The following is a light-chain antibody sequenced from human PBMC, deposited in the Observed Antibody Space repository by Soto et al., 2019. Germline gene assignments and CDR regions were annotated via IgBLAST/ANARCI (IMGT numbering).Light chain of an antibody. CDR1: QGIRSY. V-gene: IGKV1-8*01. CDR2: AAS. Sequence: RASQGIRSYLAWYQQKPGKAPKLLIYAASTLQSGVPSRFSGSGSGSEISLTIASLQPKGIAIFYCAPCPSYETCGQGTKVDIK. J-gene: IGKJ1*01. CDR3: APCPSYET.